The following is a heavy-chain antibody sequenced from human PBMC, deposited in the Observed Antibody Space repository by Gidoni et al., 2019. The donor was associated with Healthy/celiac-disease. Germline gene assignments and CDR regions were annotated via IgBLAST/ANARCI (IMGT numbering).Heavy chain of an antibody. CDR1: GGSFRVYY. D-gene: IGHD6-19*01. Sequence: QVQLQQWGAGLLKPSETLSLTCAVYGGSFRVYYWSWIRQPPGKGLEWIGEINHSGSTNYNPSLKSRVTISVDTSKNQFSLKLSSVTAADTAVYYCARGYSSGWLGLVVYFDYWGQGTLVTVSS. V-gene: IGHV4-34*01. CDR2: INHSGST. CDR3: ARGYSSGWLGLVVYFDY. J-gene: IGHJ4*02.